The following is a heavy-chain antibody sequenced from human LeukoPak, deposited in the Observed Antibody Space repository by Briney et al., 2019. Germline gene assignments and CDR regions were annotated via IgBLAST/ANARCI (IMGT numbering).Heavy chain of an antibody. Sequence: GGSLRLSCAPSGFTFSSYWMTWVREAPGKGLEWVAIIKQAASETYYVGSVKGRFTISRDNAKNSLYLQMSSLRADDTAVYYCARYYCGTSTTCYMFDFWGQGTLVTVSS. CDR3: ARYYCGTSTTCYMFDF. D-gene: IGHD2-2*01. J-gene: IGHJ4*02. CDR2: IKQAASET. V-gene: IGHV3-7*01. CDR1: GFTFSSYW.